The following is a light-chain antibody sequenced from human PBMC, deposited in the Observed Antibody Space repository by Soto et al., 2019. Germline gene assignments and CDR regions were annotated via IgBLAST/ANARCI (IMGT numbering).Light chain of an antibody. CDR2: ATS. V-gene: IGKV3-20*01. CDR1: QSVTNDY. J-gene: IGKJ1*01. Sequence: EIVLTQSPGTLSLSPGERATLSCRASQSVTNDYLAWYQQKPGQAPRLLMYATSTRAPCIPDRFSGSGSGTDFTLTINRLEPEDFAVYYCQHQRPLGQGTSV. CDR3: QHQRP.